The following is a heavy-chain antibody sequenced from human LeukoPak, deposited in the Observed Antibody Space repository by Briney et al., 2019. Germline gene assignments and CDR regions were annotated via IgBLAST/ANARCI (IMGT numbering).Heavy chain of an antibody. Sequence: HPGGSLRLSCAASGFTFTSYWMHWVRQAPGEGLVWVSRITPDGTETTYVDSVKGRFTISRDNAKNTLYLQMNSLRAEDTAVYYCLREYSATYRADYWGQGTLVTVSS. D-gene: IGHD1-26*01. CDR3: LREYSATYRADY. CDR1: GFTFTSYW. J-gene: IGHJ4*02. V-gene: IGHV3-74*01. CDR2: ITPDGTET.